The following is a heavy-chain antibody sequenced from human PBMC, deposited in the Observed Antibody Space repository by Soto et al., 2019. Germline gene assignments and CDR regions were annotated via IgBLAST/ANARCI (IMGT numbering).Heavy chain of an antibody. CDR2: IYHSGTT. CDR3: ASYASGRFHLAFEI. CDR1: GVSISSTNW. Sequence: TLSLTCAVSGVSISSTNWWSWVRQSPGKGLEWIGDIYHSGTTNYNPSLTSRLTISVDKSNNQFSLRLTSVTAADTAVYYCASYASGRFHLAFEIWGQGTMVTVSS. J-gene: IGHJ3*02. D-gene: IGHD3-10*01. V-gene: IGHV4-4*02.